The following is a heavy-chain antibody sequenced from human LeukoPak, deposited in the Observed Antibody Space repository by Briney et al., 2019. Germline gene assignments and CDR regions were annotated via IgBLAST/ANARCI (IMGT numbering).Heavy chain of an antibody. CDR3: ARVEMAPMNFDY. CDR1: GGSISSSSYY. CDR2: IYYSGST. D-gene: IGHD5-24*01. Sequence: SETLSLTCTVSGGSISSSSYYWGWIRQPPGKGLEWIGSIYYSGSTYYNPSLKSRVTISVDTSKNQFSLKLSSVTAADTAVYYCARVEMAPMNFDYWGQGTLVTVSS. J-gene: IGHJ4*02. V-gene: IGHV4-39*07.